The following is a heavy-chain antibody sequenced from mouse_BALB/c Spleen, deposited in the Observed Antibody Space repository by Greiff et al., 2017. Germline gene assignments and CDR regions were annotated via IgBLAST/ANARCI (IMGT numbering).Heavy chain of an antibody. V-gene: IGHV1S56*01. CDR1: GYTFTSYY. CDR2: IYPGNVNT. J-gene: IGHJ4*01. Sequence: VQLQESGPELVKPGASVRISCKASGYTFTSYYIHWVKQRPGQGLEWIGWIYPGNVNTKYNEKFKGKATLTADKSSSTAYMQLSSLTSEDSAVYFCARQNYGMDYWGQGTSVTVSS. CDR3: ARQNYGMDY.